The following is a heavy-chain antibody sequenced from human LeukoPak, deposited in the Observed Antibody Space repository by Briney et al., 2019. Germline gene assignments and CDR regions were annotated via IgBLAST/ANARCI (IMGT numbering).Heavy chain of an antibody. CDR1: GFIFNTYS. CDR2: IDRGSTTI. D-gene: IGHD6-25*01. V-gene: IGHV3-48*04. J-gene: IGHJ4*02. Sequence: QLGGSLRLSCAASGFIFNTYSMNWVRQAPGKGLEWVSYIDRGSTTIFYADSVKGRFTISRDNAKNSLYLQMNSLRAGDTAVYYCVRSLFDRLLRDWGQGTLVTVSS. CDR3: VRSLFDRLLRD.